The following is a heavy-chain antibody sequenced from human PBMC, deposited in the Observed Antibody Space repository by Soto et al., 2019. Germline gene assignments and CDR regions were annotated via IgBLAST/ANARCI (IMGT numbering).Heavy chain of an antibody. J-gene: IGHJ4*02. Sequence: LETLSLTCTVSGGSISSSSYYWGWIRQPPGKGLEWIGSIYYSGSTYYNPSLKSRVTISVDTSKNQFSLKLSSVTAADTAVYYCAREKIFGVVTGDYWGQGTLVTVSS. CDR3: AREKIFGVVTGDY. CDR1: GGSISSSSYY. V-gene: IGHV4-39*02. CDR2: IYYSGST. D-gene: IGHD3-3*01.